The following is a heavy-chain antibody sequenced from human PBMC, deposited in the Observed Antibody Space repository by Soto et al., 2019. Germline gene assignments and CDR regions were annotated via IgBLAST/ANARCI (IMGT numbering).Heavy chain of an antibody. V-gene: IGHV3-7*01. Sequence: EVQLVESGGGAVQPGGSLRLSCVVSGFMFTQHWMGWVRQVPGKGLVWLANINEDGSEKNYVDSVKGRFTISRDNAKNSLYLQMSSLRAEDTSVYYCARCGSYGFGCFENYAMDVWRKASVVTFSS. D-gene: IGHD5-18*01. J-gene: IGHJ6*04. CDR3: ARCGSYGFGCFENYAMDV. CDR1: GFMFTQHW. CDR2: INEDGSEK.